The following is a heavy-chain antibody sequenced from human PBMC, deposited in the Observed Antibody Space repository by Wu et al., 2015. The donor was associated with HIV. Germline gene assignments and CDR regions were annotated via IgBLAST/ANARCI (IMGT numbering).Heavy chain of an antibody. CDR3: ARDFDGYGDFPDWFDP. D-gene: IGHD4-17*01. Sequence: QVQLVQSGAEVKKPGASVKVSCKASGYTFTGYYMHWVRQAPGQGLEWMGGIIPIFGTANYAQKFQGRVTITADESTSTAYMELSSLRSEDTAVYYCARDFDGYGDFPDWFDPWGQGTLVTVSS. V-gene: IGHV1-69*01. J-gene: IGHJ5*02. CDR2: IIPIFGTA. CDR1: GYTFTGYY.